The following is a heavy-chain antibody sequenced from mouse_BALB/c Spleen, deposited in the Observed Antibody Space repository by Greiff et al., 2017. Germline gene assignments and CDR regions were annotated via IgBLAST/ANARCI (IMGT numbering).Heavy chain of an antibody. CDR2: INPITGYT. CDR3: ARPYYGSSPLDY. Sequence: QVQLKQSGAELAKPGASVKMSCKASGYTFTSYWMHWVKQRPGQGLEWIGYINPITGYTEYNQKFKDKATLTADKSSSTAYMQLSSMTSEDSAVYYCARPYYGSSPLDYWGQGTTLTVSS. D-gene: IGHD1-1*01. CDR1: GYTFTSYW. J-gene: IGHJ2*01. V-gene: IGHV1-7*01.